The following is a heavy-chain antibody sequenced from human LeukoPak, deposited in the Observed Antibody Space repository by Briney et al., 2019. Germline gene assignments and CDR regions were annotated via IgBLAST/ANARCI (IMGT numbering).Heavy chain of an antibody. V-gene: IGHV3-23*01. Sequence: GGSLRLSCAASGFTFSSYSMNWVRQAPGKGLEWVSAISGSGGSTYYADSVKGRFTISRDNSKNTLYLQMNSLRAEDTAVYYCAKTSRYQLPPNWFDPWGQGTLVTVSS. CDR3: AKTSRYQLPPNWFDP. CDR1: GFTFSSYS. D-gene: IGHD2-2*01. CDR2: ISGSGGST. J-gene: IGHJ5*02.